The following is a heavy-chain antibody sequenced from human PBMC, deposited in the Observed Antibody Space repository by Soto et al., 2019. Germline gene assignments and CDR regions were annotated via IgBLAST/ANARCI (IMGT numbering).Heavy chain of an antibody. CDR1: GFTFSSYW. J-gene: IGHJ4*02. Sequence: GGSLRLSCAASGFTFSSYWMHWVRQAPGKGLVWVARINSDGSSTSYADAVKGRFTISRDNAKNTLYLQRNSLRAEVTAVYYCARDQFEFEWRYCSGGSCYASGGSFDYWGQGPLVTVSS. CDR2: INSDGSST. V-gene: IGHV3-74*01. CDR3: ARDQFEFEWRYCSGGSCYASGGSFDY. D-gene: IGHD2-15*01.